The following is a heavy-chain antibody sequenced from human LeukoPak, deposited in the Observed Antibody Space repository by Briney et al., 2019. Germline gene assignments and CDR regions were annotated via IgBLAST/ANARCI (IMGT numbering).Heavy chain of an antibody. D-gene: IGHD6-19*01. J-gene: IGHJ6*02. CDR1: GFTFSSYG. CDR2: IWYDGSNK. CDR3: ARDIALGSGWYYYYYGMDV. Sequence: PGGSLKLSCAASGFTFSSYGMHWVRQAPGKRLEWVAVIWYDGSNKYYADSVKGRFTISRDNSKNTLYLQMNSLRAEDTAVYYCARDIALGSGWYYYYYGMDVWGQGTTVTVSS. V-gene: IGHV3-33*01.